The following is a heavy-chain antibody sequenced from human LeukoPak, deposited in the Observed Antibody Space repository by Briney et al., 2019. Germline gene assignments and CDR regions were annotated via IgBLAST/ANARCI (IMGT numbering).Heavy chain of an antibody. CDR3: ARASKTLGYCTSTSCHYYYYMDV. J-gene: IGHJ6*03. CDR1: GFTFSSYS. D-gene: IGHD2-2*01. Sequence: GGSLRLSCAASGFTFSSYSMNWVRQAPGKGLEWVSYISISSSTIYYADSVKGRFTISRDNAKSSLYLQMNSLRAEDTAVYYCARASKTLGYCTSTSCHYYYYMDVWRKGTTVAVSS. CDR2: ISISSSTI. V-gene: IGHV3-48*04.